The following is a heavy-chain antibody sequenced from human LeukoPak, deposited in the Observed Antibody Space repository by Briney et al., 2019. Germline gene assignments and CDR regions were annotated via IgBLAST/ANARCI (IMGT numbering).Heavy chain of an antibody. V-gene: IGHV3-7*01. CDR2: INQDGSEK. D-gene: IGHD1-14*01. CDR3: ASRYNGLDY. Sequence: GGSLRLSCAASGFTFSGYWMTWVRQAPGKGLEWVANINQDGSEKYYVDSVKGRFTISRDNAKNSLYLQMNSLRAEDTAVYYCASRYNGLDYWGQGTLVTVSS. J-gene: IGHJ4*02. CDR1: GFTFSGYW.